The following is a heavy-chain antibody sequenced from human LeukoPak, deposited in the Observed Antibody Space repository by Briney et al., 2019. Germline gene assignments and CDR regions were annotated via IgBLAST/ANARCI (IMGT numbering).Heavy chain of an antibody. CDR3: ARDDYYDSSGYYYFDY. CDR1: GFTFSSYG. V-gene: IGHV3-33*01. Sequence: QAGGSLRLSCAASGFTFSSYGMHWVRQAPGKGLEWVAVIWYDGSNKYYADSVKGRFTNSRDNSKNTLYLQMNSLRAEDTAVYYCARDDYYDSSGYYYFDYWGQGTLVTVSS. J-gene: IGHJ4*02. D-gene: IGHD3-22*01. CDR2: IWYDGSNK.